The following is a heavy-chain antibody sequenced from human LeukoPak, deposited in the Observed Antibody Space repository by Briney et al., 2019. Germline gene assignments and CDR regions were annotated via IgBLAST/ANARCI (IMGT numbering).Heavy chain of an antibody. Sequence: GASVKGSCKASGYTFTGYDINWVRQATGQGLEWMGWMNPNSGNTGYAQKFQGRVTTTRNTSISTAYMELSSLRSEDTAVYYCARGRAPAGFDYWGQGTLVTVSS. J-gene: IGHJ4*02. CDR1: GYTFTGYD. CDR3: ARGRAPAGFDY. CDR2: MNPNSGNT. D-gene: IGHD6-13*01. V-gene: IGHV1-8*01.